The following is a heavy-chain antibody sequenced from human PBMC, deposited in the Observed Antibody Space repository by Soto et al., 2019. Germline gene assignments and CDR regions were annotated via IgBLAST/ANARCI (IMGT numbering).Heavy chain of an antibody. V-gene: IGHV3-23*01. D-gene: IGHD6-19*01. J-gene: IGHJ4*02. CDR2: VSAGGSST. Sequence: EVQLLESGGGLVQPGGSLRLSCAASGFTFSTCAMSWVRQAPGKGLEWVSGVSAGGSSTYFADSVKGRFTISRDNSKNTLYMKMNSLRAEEAAVYYCANGGDSTNYVVVAGEFDYWGQGTLVTVSS. CDR1: GFTFSTCA. CDR3: ANGGDSTNYVVVAGEFDY.